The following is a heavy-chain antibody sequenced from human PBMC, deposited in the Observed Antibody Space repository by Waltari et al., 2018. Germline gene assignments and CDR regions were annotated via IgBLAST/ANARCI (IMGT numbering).Heavy chain of an antibody. CDR3: AIDLRWVVVVTMGAFDI. D-gene: IGHD3-22*01. CDR2: IIPIFGTA. Sequence: QVQLVQSVAEVKKPGSSVKVSCRASGGTFSSYAISWVRQAPGQGLEWMGGIIPIFGTANYAQKFQGRVMITADESTSTAYMELSSLRAEDTAVYYCAIDLRWVVVVTMGAFDIWGQGTMVTVSS. J-gene: IGHJ3*02. CDR1: GGTFSSYA. V-gene: IGHV1-69*12.